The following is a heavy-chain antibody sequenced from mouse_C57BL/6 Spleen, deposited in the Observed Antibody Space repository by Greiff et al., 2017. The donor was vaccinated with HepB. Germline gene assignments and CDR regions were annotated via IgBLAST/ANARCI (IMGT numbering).Heavy chain of an antibody. Sequence: VQLQQPGAELVMPGASVKLSCKASGYTFTSYWMHWVKQRPGQGLEWIGEIDPSDSYTNYNQKFKGKSTLTVDKSSSTAYMQLSSLTSEDSAVYYCARYYDYERYAMDYWGQGTSVTVSS. V-gene: IGHV1-69*01. CDR2: IDPSDSYT. J-gene: IGHJ4*01. CDR1: GYTFTSYW. D-gene: IGHD2-4*01. CDR3: ARYYDYERYAMDY.